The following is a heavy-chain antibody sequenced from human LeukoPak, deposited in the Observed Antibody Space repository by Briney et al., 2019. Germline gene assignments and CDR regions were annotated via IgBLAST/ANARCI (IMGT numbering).Heavy chain of an antibody. D-gene: IGHD3-10*01. J-gene: IGHJ5*02. Sequence: ASVKVSCKASGYTFTGYYMHWVRQAPGQGLEWMGWIDPNSGGTNYAKKFQGRVTMTRDTSISTAYMELSRLRSDDTAVYYCARDSAMVRFDPWGQGTLVTVSS. CDR1: GYTFTGYY. V-gene: IGHV1-2*02. CDR2: IDPNSGGT. CDR3: ARDSAMVRFDP.